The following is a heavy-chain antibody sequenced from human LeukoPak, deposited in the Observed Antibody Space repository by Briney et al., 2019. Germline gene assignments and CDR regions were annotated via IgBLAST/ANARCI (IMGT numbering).Heavy chain of an antibody. CDR1: GGSFSGYY. CDR2: INHSGST. D-gene: IGHD2-2*01. V-gene: IGHV4-34*01. J-gene: IGHJ5*02. CDR3: ASIVVPGNWFDP. Sequence: SETLSLTCAVYGGSFSGYYWSWIRQPPGKGLEWIGEINHSGSTNYNPSLKSRVTISVDTSKNQFSLKLSSVTAADTAVYYCASIVVPGNWFDPWGQGTLVTVSP.